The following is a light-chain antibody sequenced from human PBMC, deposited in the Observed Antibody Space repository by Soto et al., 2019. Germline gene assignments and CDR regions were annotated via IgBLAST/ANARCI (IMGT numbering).Light chain of an antibody. CDR1: SSDVGSYNY. V-gene: IGLV2-11*01. CDR2: DVS. Sequence: QSALTQPASVSGSPGQSITISCTGTSSDVGSYNYVSWYQQHPGKAPKLMIYDVSKRPSGVPDRFSGSKSGNTASLTISGLQAEDEADYYCCSYAGSYTLGVFGGGTKVTVL. CDR3: CSYAGSYTLGV. J-gene: IGLJ2*01.